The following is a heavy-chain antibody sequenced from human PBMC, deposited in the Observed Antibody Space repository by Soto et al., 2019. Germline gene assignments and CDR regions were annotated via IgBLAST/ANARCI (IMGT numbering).Heavy chain of an antibody. V-gene: IGHV3-7*05. J-gene: IGHJ6*02. CDR1: GFTFSSYW. Sequence: GGSLRLSCAASGFTFSSYWMSWVRQAPGKGLEWVANIKQDGSEKYYVDSLKGRFTISRDNAKNSLYLQMNSLRAEDTAVYYCARDPGCSGGSCYPIYGMDVWGQGTTVTVSS. CDR3: ARDPGCSGGSCYPIYGMDV. D-gene: IGHD2-15*01. CDR2: IKQDGSEK.